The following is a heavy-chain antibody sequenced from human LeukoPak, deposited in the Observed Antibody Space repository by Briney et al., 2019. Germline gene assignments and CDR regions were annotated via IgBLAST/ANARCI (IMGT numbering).Heavy chain of an antibody. Sequence: GGSLRLSCAASGFTFSTYGMNWVRQAPGKGLEWVSAISGSGGSTYYADSVKGRFTISRDNSKNTLYLQVNSLRADDTAVYYCAEKASSGPLWGFDYWGQGTLVTVSS. D-gene: IGHD3-22*01. CDR2: ISGSGGST. CDR1: GFTFSTYG. CDR3: AEKASSGPLWGFDY. J-gene: IGHJ4*02. V-gene: IGHV3-23*01.